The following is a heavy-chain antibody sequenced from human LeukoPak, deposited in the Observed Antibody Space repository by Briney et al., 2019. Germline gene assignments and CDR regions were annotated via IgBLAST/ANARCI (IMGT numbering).Heavy chain of an antibody. Sequence: SQTLSLTCTVSGGSISSGGYYWSWIRQPPGKGLEWIGEINHSGSTNYNPSLKSRVTISVDTSKNQFSLKLSSVTAADTAVYYCASLHYYGPPWGQGTMVTVSS. D-gene: IGHD3-10*01. CDR2: INHSGST. V-gene: IGHV4-30-2*01. CDR3: ASLHYYGPP. CDR1: GGSISSGGYY. J-gene: IGHJ3*01.